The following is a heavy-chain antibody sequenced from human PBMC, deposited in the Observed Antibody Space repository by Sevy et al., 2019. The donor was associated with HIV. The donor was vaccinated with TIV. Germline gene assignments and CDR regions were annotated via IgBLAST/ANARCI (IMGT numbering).Heavy chain of an antibody. D-gene: IGHD1-26*01. V-gene: IGHV3-21*01. CDR1: GFSFNTYT. CDR2: ISSSGVYE. CDR3: ARVPDSGGRGREDY. Sequence: GGSLRLSCAASGFSFNTYTFYWVRQAPGEGLEWISSISSSGVYEYYADSVRGRFTISRDNAKNSRSLQMNGLRVEDTGVYYCARVPDSGGRGREDYWGQGTRVTVSS. J-gene: IGHJ4*02.